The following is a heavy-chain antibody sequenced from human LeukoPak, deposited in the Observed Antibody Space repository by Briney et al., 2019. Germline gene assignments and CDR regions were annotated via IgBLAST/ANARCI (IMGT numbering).Heavy chain of an antibody. V-gene: IGHV5-51*01. Sequence: GESLNISCKGSGYSFTSYWIAWVRQIPGKGLEWMGIIYPGDSDTRYSPSFQGQVTISVDKSISAAYLQWNSLKASDTAMYYCARRVESTPYFDYWGQGALVTVSS. CDR3: ARRVESTPYFDY. J-gene: IGHJ4*02. CDR2: IYPGDSDT. D-gene: IGHD2-2*01. CDR1: GYSFTSYW.